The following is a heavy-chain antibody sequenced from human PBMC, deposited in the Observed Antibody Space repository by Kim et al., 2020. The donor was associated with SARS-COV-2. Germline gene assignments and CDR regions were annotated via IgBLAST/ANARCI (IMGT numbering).Heavy chain of an antibody. V-gene: IGHV1-24*01. J-gene: IGHJ4*02. CDR3: ATGGSGSYYNSDY. D-gene: IGHD3-10*01. Sequence: AQKFQGRVTMTEDTSTDTAYMELSSLRSEDTAVYYCATGGSGSYYNSDYWGQGTLVTVSS.